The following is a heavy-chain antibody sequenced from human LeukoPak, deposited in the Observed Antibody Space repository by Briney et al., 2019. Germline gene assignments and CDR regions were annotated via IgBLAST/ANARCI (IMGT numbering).Heavy chain of an antibody. V-gene: IGHV1-2*02. D-gene: IGHD2-2*01. CDR3: ARANFLYCSSTTCLFDY. J-gene: IGHJ4*02. Sequence: ASVKVSCKASGYTFTDYYMHWVRQARGQGFEWMGWINPNDGDTNYAQKFQGRVTMTRDTSISTAHMDVSRLRSDDTAVYYCARANFLYCSSTTCLFDYWGQGTLVTVSS. CDR2: INPNDGDT. CDR1: GYTFTDYY.